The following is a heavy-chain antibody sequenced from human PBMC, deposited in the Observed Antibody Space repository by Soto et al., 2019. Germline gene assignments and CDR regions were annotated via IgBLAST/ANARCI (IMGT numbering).Heavy chain of an antibody. CDR1: GFTFSHYG. J-gene: IGHJ6*02. Sequence: ESGGGVVQPGRSLRLSCAASGFTFSHYGMHWVRQAPGKGLEWVAVIWYDGSNKYYADSVKGRFTISRDNSKNTLYLQMNSLRAEDTAVYYCARDDIPGRAVAIYGMDVWGQGTTVTVSS. D-gene: IGHD6-19*01. CDR2: IWYDGSNK. CDR3: ARDDIPGRAVAIYGMDV. V-gene: IGHV3-33*01.